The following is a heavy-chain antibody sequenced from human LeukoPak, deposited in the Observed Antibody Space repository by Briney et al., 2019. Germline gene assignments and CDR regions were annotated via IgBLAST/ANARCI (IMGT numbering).Heavy chain of an antibody. CDR1: GGSISSSSYY. D-gene: IGHD3-10*01. CDR2: IYYSGST. CDR3: ARVVGNYGSGRNYYFDY. J-gene: IGHJ4*02. V-gene: IGHV4-39*01. Sequence: SETLSLTCTVSGGSISSSSYYWGWIRQPPGKGLEWIGSIYYSGSTYYNPSLKSRATISVDTSKNQFSLKLSSVTAADTAVYYCARVVGNYGSGRNYYFDYWGQGTLVTVSS.